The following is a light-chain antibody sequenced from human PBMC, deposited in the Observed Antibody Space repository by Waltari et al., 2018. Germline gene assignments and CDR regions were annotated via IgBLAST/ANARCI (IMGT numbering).Light chain of an antibody. Sequence: EIVLTQSPGTLSLSPGERASPSCRTSQSVSSNYLAWYQQRPGQAPRLLIYGASSRAIGIPDRFSGSGSGTDFTLTISRLEPEDFAVYYCQHFKTYPITFGQGTRLEIK. J-gene: IGKJ5*01. CDR1: QSVSSNY. CDR3: QHFKTYPIT. CDR2: GAS. V-gene: IGKV3-20*01.